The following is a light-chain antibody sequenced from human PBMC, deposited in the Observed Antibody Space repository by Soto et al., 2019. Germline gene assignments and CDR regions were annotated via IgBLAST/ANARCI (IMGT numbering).Light chain of an antibody. Sequence: DIQMTQSPSSLSASVGDTVTITCRASQSITNYLTWFQQKPGKAPSLLIFAADNLQDGVPSRFSGSGSGRDFSLTITSMHTADFTNYSCQQTYDMPWTFGQGTKVDIK. V-gene: IGKV1-39*01. CDR2: AAD. CDR3: QQTYDMPWT. CDR1: QSITNY. J-gene: IGKJ1*01.